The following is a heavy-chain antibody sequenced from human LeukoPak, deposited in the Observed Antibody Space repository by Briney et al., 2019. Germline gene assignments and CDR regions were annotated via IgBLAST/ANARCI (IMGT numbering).Heavy chain of an antibody. D-gene: IGHD3-22*01. Sequence: SETLSLTCIVSGGSISSFYWWGWVRQPPGKGLEWIGEIYHSGTTNSNPSLKSRVAISVDKSNNQFSLRLSSVTAADTAVYYCARMVYDTSGYYPSFDYWGQGTLVTVSS. CDR3: ARMVYDTSGYYPSFDY. J-gene: IGHJ4*02. V-gene: IGHV4-4*02. CDR1: GGSISSFYW. CDR2: IYHSGTT.